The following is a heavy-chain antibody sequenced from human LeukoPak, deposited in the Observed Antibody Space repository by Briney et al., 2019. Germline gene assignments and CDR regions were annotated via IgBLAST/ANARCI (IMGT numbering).Heavy chain of an antibody. Sequence: SETLSLTCAVYGGSFSGYYWSWIRQPPGKGLEWTGEINHSGSTNYNPSLKSRVTISVDTSKNQFSLKLSSVTAADTAVYYCARDREYSNYFDYWGQGTLVTVSS. D-gene: IGHD2/OR15-2a*01. CDR3: ARDREYSNYFDY. J-gene: IGHJ4*02. CDR2: INHSGST. V-gene: IGHV4-34*01. CDR1: GGSFSGYY.